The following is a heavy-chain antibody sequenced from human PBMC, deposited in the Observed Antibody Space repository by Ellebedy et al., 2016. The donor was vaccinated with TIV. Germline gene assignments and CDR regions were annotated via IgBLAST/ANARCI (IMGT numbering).Heavy chain of an antibody. CDR2: IYPDGGT. J-gene: IGHJ4*02. CDR3: SREPVPIWAFDS. D-gene: IGHD2-2*02. CDR1: GFTVATTH. V-gene: IGHV3-66*01. Sequence: GESLKISCAVSGFTVATTHMNWVRQAPGKGLQWVSDIYPDGGTYYHGSVKGRFAISSDNSKNTVYLQMNSLTAEDTAVYYCSREPVPIWAFDSWGQGTLVTVSS.